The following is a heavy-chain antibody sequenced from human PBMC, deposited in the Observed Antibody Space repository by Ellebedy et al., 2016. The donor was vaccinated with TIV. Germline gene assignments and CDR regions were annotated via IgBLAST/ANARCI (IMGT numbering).Heavy chain of an antibody. CDR1: GGIFSSYA. CDR3: ARFYQQAFDI. J-gene: IGHJ3*02. V-gene: IGHV1-69*10. CDR2: IIPILGKA. Sequence: ASVKVSCKASGGIFSSYAISWVRQAPEQGLEWMGVIIPILGKATYAQRFQGRVTITAVESTNTAFLELSSLKSEDTAMYYCARFYQQAFDIWGQGTMVTVSS. D-gene: IGHD2/OR15-2a*01.